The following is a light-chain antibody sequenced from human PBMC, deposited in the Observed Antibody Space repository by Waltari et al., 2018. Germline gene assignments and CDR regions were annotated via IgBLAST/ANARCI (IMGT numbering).Light chain of an antibody. V-gene: IGLV1-40*01. CDR1: SSNFGAGFD. CDR3: QSYDSSRRGSV. Sequence: QSVLTQPPSVSGAPGQRVTISCTGSSSNFGAGFDVQWYQQTPKTAPKLLIFSPNHRRAGVPDRFSGSKSGTSASLTITGLQADDEADYYCQSYDSSRRGSVFGGGTRLTVL. J-gene: IGLJ2*01. CDR2: SPN.